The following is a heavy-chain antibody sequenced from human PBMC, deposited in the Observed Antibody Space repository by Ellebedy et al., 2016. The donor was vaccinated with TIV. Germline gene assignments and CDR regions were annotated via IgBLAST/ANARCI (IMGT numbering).Heavy chain of an antibody. D-gene: IGHD5-18*01. CDR3: ARHVEDTAMVFDY. Sequence: MPSETLSLTCTVSGGSISSGGYYWSWIRQHPGKGLEWIGYIYYSGSTYYNPSLKSRVTISVDTSKNQFSLKLSSVTAADTAVYYCARHVEDTAMVFDYWGQGTLVTVSS. V-gene: IGHV4-31*03. CDR1: GGSISSGGYY. J-gene: IGHJ4*02. CDR2: IYYSGST.